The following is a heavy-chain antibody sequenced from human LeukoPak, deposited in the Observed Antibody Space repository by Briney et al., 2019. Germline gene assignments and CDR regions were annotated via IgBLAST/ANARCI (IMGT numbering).Heavy chain of an antibody. D-gene: IGHD2-2*01. CDR2: ISHDGGNK. J-gene: IGHJ4*02. V-gene: IGHV3-30*03. CDR3: ARDQRYCSSSSCPWEPFDY. Sequence: GRSLRLSCAASGFTFRTHDMHWVRQAPGKGLEWVAVISHDGGNKYYADSVKGRFTISRDNAKNSLYLQMNSLRAEDTAVYYCARDQRYCSSSSCPWEPFDYWGQGTLVTVSS. CDR1: GFTFRTHD.